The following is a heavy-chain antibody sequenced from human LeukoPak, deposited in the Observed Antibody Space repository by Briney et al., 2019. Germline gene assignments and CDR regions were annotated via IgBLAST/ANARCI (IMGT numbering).Heavy chain of an antibody. D-gene: IGHD2-2*01. CDR1: GYTFTSYD. V-gene: IGHV1-8*01. Sequence: ASVKVSCKASGYTFTSYDINWVRQATGQGLEWMGWMNPNSGNTGYAQKFQGRVTMTRNTSISTAYMELSSLRSEDTAVFYCGRGARYCSSTSCPADYYYGMDVWGQGTTVTVSS. CDR2: MNPNSGNT. J-gene: IGHJ6*02. CDR3: GRGARYCSSTSCPADYYYGMDV.